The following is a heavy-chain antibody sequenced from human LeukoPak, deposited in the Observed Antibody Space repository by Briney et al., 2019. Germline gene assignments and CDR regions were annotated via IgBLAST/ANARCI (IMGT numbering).Heavy chain of an antibody. V-gene: IGHV4-4*07. CDR2: MYFSRSP. CDR3: ARDAAIGAGGVFDF. CDR1: VGSISSYY. J-gene: IGHJ4*02. Sequence: PSETLSLTRIVSVGSISSYYWSWIRQPAGKGLEGIGRMYFSRSPKYNPALASPVIMSVDTSKNQFSRKLTSVTAADTAVYYCARDAAIGAGGVFDFWGQGTLVIVSS. D-gene: IGHD6-13*01.